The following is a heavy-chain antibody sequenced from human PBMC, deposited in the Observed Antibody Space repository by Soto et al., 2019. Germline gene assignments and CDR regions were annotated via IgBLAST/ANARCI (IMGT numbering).Heavy chain of an antibody. D-gene: IGHD4-4*01. CDR2: TYYRSRWYS. V-gene: IGHV6-1*01. CDR3: ARDPPGLHSASDF. J-gene: IGHJ4*02. CDR1: GDSVSSKGAA. Sequence: PSLNLSLSCDISGDSVSSKGAALNWIRQSPSGGLEWLGRTYYRSRWYSDYAPSVKSPITVNPDTSQNQFSLQLNSVTPEDTAIYYSARDPPGLHSASDFWGQGTLVTVSS.